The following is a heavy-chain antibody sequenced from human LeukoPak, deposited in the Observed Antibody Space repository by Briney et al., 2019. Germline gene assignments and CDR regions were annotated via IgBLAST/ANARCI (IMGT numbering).Heavy chain of an antibody. J-gene: IGHJ4*02. CDR3: AKAYNYGFDY. V-gene: IGHV3-30*02. Sequence: PGGSLRLSCAASGFSFNSINMHWVRQAPGKGLEWVAFIRYDGSDKYFADSVKGRFTISRDSSKNTLYLQMNSLRVEDTAVYYCAKAYNYGFDYWGQGALVTVSS. CDR2: IRYDGSDK. CDR1: GFSFNSIN. D-gene: IGHD5-18*01.